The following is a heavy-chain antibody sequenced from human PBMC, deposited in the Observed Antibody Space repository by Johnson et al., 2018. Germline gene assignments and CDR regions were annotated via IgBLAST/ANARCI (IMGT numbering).Heavy chain of an antibody. CDR1: GFNFGDYA. CDR2: IRRIAYGGTT. J-gene: IGHJ6*03. V-gene: IGHV3-49*03. Sequence: VQLVESGGGLVQPGRSLRLSCTASGFNFGDYAMTWFRQAPGKGLEWVGIIRRIAYGGTTEYAASAKGRFTISRAASKSIAYLQMNSLKTEDTAVYYCSRVVVAALYMDVWGKGTTVTVSS. CDR3: SRVVVAALYMDV. D-gene: IGHD2-15*01.